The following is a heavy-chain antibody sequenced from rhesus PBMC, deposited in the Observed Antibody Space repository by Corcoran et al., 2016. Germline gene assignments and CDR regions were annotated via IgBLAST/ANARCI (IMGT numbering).Heavy chain of an antibody. J-gene: IGHJ4*01. D-gene: IGHD1-44*02. CDR2: ISNGGGGT. Sequence: EVQLVESGGGLAKPGGYLRLCLAASVFSFIDSYMDGVRQAPGKGLEWVSRISNGGGGTWYADSVKGRFTISRENAKNTLYVQMNSLRAEDTAVYYCAKLGSGYMQFDYWGQGVLVTVSS. CDR3: AKLGSGYMQFDY. V-gene: IGHV3-178*02. CDR1: VFSFIDSY.